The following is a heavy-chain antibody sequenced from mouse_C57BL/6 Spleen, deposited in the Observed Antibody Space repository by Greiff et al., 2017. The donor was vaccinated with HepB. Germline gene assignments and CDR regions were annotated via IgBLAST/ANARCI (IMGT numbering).Heavy chain of an antibody. V-gene: IGHV1-59*01. D-gene: IGHD6-1*01. J-gene: IGHJ4*01. CDR2: IYPSDSYT. CDR1: GYTFTSYW. CDR3: ARRQPYAIDY. Sequence: VQLQQPGAELVRPGTSVKLSCKASGYTFTSYWMHWVKQRPGQGLEWIGVIYPSDSYTNYNQKFKGKATLTVDTSSSTAYMQLSSLTSEDSAVYFCARRQPYAIDYWGQGTSLTVSS.